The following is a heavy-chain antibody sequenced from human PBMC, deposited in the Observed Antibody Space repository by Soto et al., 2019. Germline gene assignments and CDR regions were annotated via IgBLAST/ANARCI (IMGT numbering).Heavy chain of an antibody. Sequence: GGSLRLSCAASGFTFSSYSMNWVRQAPGKGLEWVSYISGSGTTTYYADSVKGRFTISRDNAKNSLYLQMNSLGAEDMAVYYCARGIYGDTRYFDSWGPGTLVTVSS. D-gene: IGHD4-17*01. J-gene: IGHJ4*02. V-gene: IGHV3-48*04. CDR1: GFTFSSYS. CDR2: ISGSGTTT. CDR3: ARGIYGDTRYFDS.